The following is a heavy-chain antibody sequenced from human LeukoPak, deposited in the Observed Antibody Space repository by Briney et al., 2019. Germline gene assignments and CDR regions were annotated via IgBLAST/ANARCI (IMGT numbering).Heavy chain of an antibody. D-gene: IGHD6-13*01. V-gene: IGHV4-34*01. Sequence: SETLPLTCAVYGGSFSGYYWSWIRQPPGKELEWIGEINHSGSTNYNPSLKSRVTISVDTSKNQFSLKLSSVTAADTAVYYCARDDRSSWYYYGMDVWGQGTTVTVSS. CDR1: GGSFSGYY. J-gene: IGHJ6*02. CDR2: INHSGST. CDR3: ARDDRSSWYYYGMDV.